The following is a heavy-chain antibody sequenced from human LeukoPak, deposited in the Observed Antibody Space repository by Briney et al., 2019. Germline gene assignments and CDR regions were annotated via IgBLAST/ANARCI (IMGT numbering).Heavy chain of an antibody. D-gene: IGHD5-24*01. V-gene: IGHV3-48*01. J-gene: IGHJ4*02. CDR3: ARDYKYAFDN. CDR1: GFRFSDYS. CDR2: IGISSGNT. Sequence: GGSLRLSCAAPGFRFSDYSMNWVRQAPGKGLEWISYIGISSGNTNYADSVEGRFTISGDKAKNSLYLQMNSLRVEDTAVYYCARDYKYAFDNWGQGTLVTVSS.